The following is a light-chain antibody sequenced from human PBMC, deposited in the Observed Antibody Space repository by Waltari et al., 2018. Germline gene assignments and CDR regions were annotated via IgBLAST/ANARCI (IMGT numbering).Light chain of an antibody. CDR3: QQYDGEVVT. Sequence: EIVFTQSQGTLYLSPGERDTLSGRASQSVTSISLTWYQQKLGQAPRLLIYGTSSRATGIPDRFSGSGSGTDFTLTISRLEPEDFAVYYCQQYDGEVVTFGGGTKVEI. CDR1: QSVTSIS. J-gene: IGKJ4*01. V-gene: IGKV3-20*01. CDR2: GTS.